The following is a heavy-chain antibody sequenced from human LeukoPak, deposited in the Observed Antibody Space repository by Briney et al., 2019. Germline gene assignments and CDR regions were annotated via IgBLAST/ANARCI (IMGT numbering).Heavy chain of an antibody. Sequence: GGSLRLSCAASGLTFSSYAMSWVRQAPRKGLEWVSAISGSGGSTYYADSVKGRFTISRDNSKNTLYLQMNSLRAEDTAVYYCAREYYYDSSGYFRPVDYWGQGTLVTVSS. CDR1: GLTFSSYA. J-gene: IGHJ4*02. V-gene: IGHV3-23*01. CDR3: AREYYYDSSGYFRPVDY. D-gene: IGHD3-22*01. CDR2: ISGSGGST.